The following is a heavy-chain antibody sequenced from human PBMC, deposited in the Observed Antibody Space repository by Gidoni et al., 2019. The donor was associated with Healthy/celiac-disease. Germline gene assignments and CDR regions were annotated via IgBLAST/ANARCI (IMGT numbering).Heavy chain of an antibody. Sequence: EVQLVESGGVVVQPGGSLRPSFAASGFPFADYTMHWVRQAPGKGLEWVSLISWDGGSTYYADSVKGRFTISRDNSKNSLYLQMNSLRTEDTALYYCAKGDGSGSYHYYYMDVWGKGTTVTVSS. V-gene: IGHV3-43*01. CDR1: GFPFADYT. CDR2: ISWDGGST. D-gene: IGHD3-10*01. J-gene: IGHJ6*03. CDR3: AKGDGSGSYHYYYMDV.